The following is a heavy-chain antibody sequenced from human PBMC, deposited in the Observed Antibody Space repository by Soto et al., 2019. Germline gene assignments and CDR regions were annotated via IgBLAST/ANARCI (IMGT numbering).Heavy chain of an antibody. CDR3: ARDLHYALDY. V-gene: IGHV3-21*06. CDR2: FGTSDSYI. J-gene: IGHJ4*02. Sequence: EVQLVESGGVLVQPGGSLRLSCAASGFPFSSYPMNWVRQVPGKGLEWVSHFGTSDSYIYYADSVKGRFTISRDNAKNLLYLQMNSLRDEDTAVYYCARDLHYALDYRGQGTLVTVSS. CDR1: GFPFSSYP. D-gene: IGHD2-2*01.